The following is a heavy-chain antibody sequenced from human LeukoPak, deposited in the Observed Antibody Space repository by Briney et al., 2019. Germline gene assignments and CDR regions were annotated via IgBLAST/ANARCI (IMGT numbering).Heavy chain of an antibody. J-gene: IGHJ4*02. CDR3: AKDPVVVVVAADFDY. D-gene: IGHD2-15*01. V-gene: IGHV3-23*01. CDR2: ISGSGGST. Sequence: GGSLRLSCAASGFTFSSYAMSWVRQAPGKGLEWVSAISGSGGSTYYADSVKGRFTISRDNSKNTLYLQMNSLRAEDTAVYYCAKDPVVVVVAADFDYWGQGTLVTVSS. CDR1: GFTFSSYA.